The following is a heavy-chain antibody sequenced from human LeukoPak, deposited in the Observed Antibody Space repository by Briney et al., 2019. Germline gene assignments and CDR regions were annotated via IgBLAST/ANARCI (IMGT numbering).Heavy chain of an antibody. CDR1: GFTFSDYY. CDR3: ASSLNTVIISPYYFDY. Sequence: GGSLRLSCAASGFTFSDYYMGWIRQAPGQGLEWISYISANGITTYYADSVKGRFTISRDNARNSLSLYMNFLRAEDTAVYYCASSLNTVIISPYYFDYWGQGPLVTVSS. J-gene: IGHJ4*02. V-gene: IGHV3-11*04. D-gene: IGHD4-11*01. CDR2: ISANGITT.